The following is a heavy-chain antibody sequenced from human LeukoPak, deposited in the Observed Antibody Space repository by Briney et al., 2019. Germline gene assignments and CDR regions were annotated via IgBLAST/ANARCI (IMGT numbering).Heavy chain of an antibody. V-gene: IGHV3-74*01. J-gene: IGHJ6*03. CDR1: GLTFSSYW. CDR3: ARGPIVGAIDQYYYYMDV. Sequence: HPGGSLRLSCAASGLTFSSYWMHWVRQAPGKGLVWVSRINSDGSTTAYADSVKGRFTISRDNAKNTLYLQMNSLRAEDTAVYYCARGPIVGAIDQYYYYMDVWGKGTTVTVSS. CDR2: INSDGSTT. D-gene: IGHD1-26*01.